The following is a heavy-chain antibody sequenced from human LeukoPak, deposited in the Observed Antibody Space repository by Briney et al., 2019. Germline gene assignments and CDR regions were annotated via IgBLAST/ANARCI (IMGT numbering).Heavy chain of an antibody. CDR3: ARGGGLDV. CDR2: INHNGNVN. V-gene: IGHV3-7*03. CDR1: GFTFSNHA. Sequence: GGSQRLSCVASGFTFSNHAMTWARQAPGKGLEWVASINHNGNVNYYVDSVKGRFTISRDNAKNSLYLQMSNLRAEDTAVYFCARGGGLDVWGQGATVTVSS. J-gene: IGHJ6*02. D-gene: IGHD3-16*01.